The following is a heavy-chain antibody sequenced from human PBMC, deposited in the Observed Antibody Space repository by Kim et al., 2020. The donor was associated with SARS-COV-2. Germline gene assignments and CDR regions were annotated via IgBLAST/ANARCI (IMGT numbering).Heavy chain of an antibody. J-gene: IGHJ4*02. D-gene: IGHD5-18*01. CDR2: IKGDGSEK. CDR3: ASPDTAMVSGGH. V-gene: IGHV3-7*01. CDR1: GFTFRNYW. Sequence: GGSLRLSCTASGFTFRNYWMSWVRQAPGKGLEWVACIKGDGSEKHYVDSVKGRFTISRDNAKNSLYLQINNLRAEDTALFYCASPDTAMVSGGHWGQGALVIVSS.